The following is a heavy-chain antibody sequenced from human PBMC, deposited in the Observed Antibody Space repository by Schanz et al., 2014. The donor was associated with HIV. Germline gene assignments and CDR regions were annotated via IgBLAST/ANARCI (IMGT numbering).Heavy chain of an antibody. J-gene: IGHJ5*02. Sequence: QVQLVQSGAEVKKPGASVKVSCKASGYTFTSYGINWVRQAPGQGLEWMGWISAYNGNKNYAQKLQGRVTMTTDTATSTAYLDLRGLCTHDTAVYYCASGAAEMATMTPWRSWGQGTLVTVSS. CDR2: ISAYNGNK. V-gene: IGHV1-18*01. CDR1: GYTFTSYG. CDR3: ASGAAEMATMTPWRS. D-gene: IGHD5-12*01.